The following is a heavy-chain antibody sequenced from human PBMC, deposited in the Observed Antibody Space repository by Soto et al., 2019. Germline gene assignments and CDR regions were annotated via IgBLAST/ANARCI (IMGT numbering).Heavy chain of an antibody. D-gene: IGHD5-18*01. CDR2: IYYSGST. V-gene: IGHV4-39*01. CDR3: ARRGGYSYGLFDY. Sequence: QLQVQESGPGLVKPSETLSLTCTVSGGSISSYRYDWGWIRQPPGKGLEWIGSIYYSGSTYYNPSLKSRVTISVDTSKNQFSLKLNSMTAADTAVYYCARRGGYSYGLFDYWGQGTLVTVSS. CDR1: GGSISSYRYD. J-gene: IGHJ4*02.